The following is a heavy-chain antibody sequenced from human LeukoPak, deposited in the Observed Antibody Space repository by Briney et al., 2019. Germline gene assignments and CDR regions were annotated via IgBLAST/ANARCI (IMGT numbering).Heavy chain of an antibody. CDR3: ARDSFSGSSLDY. V-gene: IGHV3-20*04. CDR2: INWDGSST. D-gene: IGHD1-26*01. J-gene: IGHJ4*02. CDR1: GFTFDEYG. Sequence: PGGPLRLSCAASGFTFDEYGMSWVRQAPGKGLEWVSSINWDGSSTAYADSVQGRFTISRDNAKNSLHLQMKSLRAEDTALYYCARDSFSGSSLDYWGQGTLVTVSS.